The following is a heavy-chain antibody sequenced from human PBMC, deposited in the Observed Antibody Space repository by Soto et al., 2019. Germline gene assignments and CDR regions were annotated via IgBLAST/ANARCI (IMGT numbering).Heavy chain of an antibody. CDR2: IIPIFGTA. CDR1: GGTFSSYA. CDR3: ATPRCSSAYYCGMDV. D-gene: IGHD6-6*01. J-gene: IGHJ6*02. Sequence: QVQLVQSGAEVMKPGSSVKVSCKASGGTFSSYAICWVRQAPGQGLEWMGGIIPIFGTADYAQRFQGRVTITADESTSTAYMELTSLRSEDTAVYYCATPRCSSAYYCGMDVWGQGTTVTVSS. V-gene: IGHV1-69*12.